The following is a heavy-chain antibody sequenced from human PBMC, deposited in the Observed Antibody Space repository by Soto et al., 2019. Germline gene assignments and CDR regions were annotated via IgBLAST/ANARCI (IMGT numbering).Heavy chain of an antibody. Sequence: SAEVTCKSSGYTFTDYYMHWVRQEPGQGLEWMGGIIPIFDDTNYAQNFQGRVTMTTDASTSTAYMELRSLRSDDTAVYYCARGIAAPGNIYDRVGGHYFDYWGQGTQVTGSS. J-gene: IGHJ4*02. D-gene: IGHD3-22*01. CDR3: ARGIAAPGNIYDRVGGHYFDY. CDR1: GYTFTDYY. V-gene: IGHV1-2*02. CDR2: IIPIFDDT.